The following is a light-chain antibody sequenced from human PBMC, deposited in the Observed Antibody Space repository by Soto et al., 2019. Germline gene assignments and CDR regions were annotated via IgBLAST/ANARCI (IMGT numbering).Light chain of an antibody. CDR3: QQYNSWLWT. V-gene: IGKV3-15*01. CDR2: GAS. CDR1: QSVSSK. J-gene: IGKJ1*01. Sequence: EIVRTQSQAPLSVAPGEGATLSCRASQSVSSKLAWYKPKPGQAPRLLIYGASTRATGIPARFSGSGSGTEVTLIISSLQSEDSAVDYCQQYNSWLWTCGQGTKVDIK.